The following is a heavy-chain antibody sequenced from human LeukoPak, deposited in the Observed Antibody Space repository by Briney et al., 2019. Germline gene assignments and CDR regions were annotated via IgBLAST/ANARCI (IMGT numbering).Heavy chain of an antibody. V-gene: IGHV1-24*01. Sequence: ASVKVSCKVSGYTLTELSMHWVRQAPGKGLEWMGGFDPEDGETIYAQKFQGRVTMTTDTSTSTAYMELRSLRSDDTAVYYCARDAIAAAGEYYYYYYGMDVWGQGTTVTVSS. J-gene: IGHJ6*02. CDR3: ARDAIAAAGEYYYYYYGMDV. CDR1: GYTLTELS. D-gene: IGHD6-13*01. CDR2: FDPEDGET.